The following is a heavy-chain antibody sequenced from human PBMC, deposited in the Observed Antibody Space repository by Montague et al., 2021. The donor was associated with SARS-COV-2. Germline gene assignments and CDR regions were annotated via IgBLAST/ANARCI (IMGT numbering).Heavy chain of an antibody. J-gene: IGHJ3*02. D-gene: IGHD2-15*01. CDR1: GGSISSGGYY. V-gene: IGHV4-31*03. CDR3: ARDTGISGAFDI. CDR2: IYYSGST. Sequence: TLSLTCTVSGGSISSGGYYWSWIRQHPGKGLERIGYIYYSGSTYYNPSLKSRATISVDTSKNQFSLKLSSVTAADTAVYYCARDTGISGAFDIWGQGTMVTVSS.